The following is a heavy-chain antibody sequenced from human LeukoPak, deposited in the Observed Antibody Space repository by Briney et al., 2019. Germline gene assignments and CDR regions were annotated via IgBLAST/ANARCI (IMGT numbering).Heavy chain of an antibody. CDR3: TRGGAYKPFDY. CDR1: GYSISSGYY. CDR2: IYHSGST. Sequence: SSETLSLTCAVSGYSISSGYYWGWIRQPPGKGLQWIGSIYHSGSTYYNPSLKSRVTISVDPSKNQLSLKVSSVTAADTAVYYCTRGGAYKPFDYWGQGTLVTVSS. D-gene: IGHD5-24*01. V-gene: IGHV4-38-2*01. J-gene: IGHJ4*02.